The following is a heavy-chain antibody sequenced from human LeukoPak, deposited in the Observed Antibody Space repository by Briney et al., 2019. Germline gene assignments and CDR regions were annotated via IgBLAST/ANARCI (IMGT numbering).Heavy chain of an antibody. D-gene: IGHD3-10*01. J-gene: IGHJ6*02. V-gene: IGHV3-9*01. Sequence: GGSLRLSCAASGFTFDDCAMHWVRQAPGKGLEWVSGISWNSDSVGYADSVKGRFTISRDNAKNSLYLQMNSLRAEDTALYYCVKDMSFGDYYTMDVWGQGTTVTVSS. CDR3: VKDMSFGDYYTMDV. CDR2: ISWNSDSV. CDR1: GFTFDDCA.